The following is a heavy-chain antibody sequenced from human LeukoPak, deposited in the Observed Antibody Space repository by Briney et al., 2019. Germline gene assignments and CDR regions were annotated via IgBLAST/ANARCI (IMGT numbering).Heavy chain of an antibody. CDR2: INHSGST. CDR3: ARDYGDYAGIKFYYYGMDV. CDR1: GGSFSGYY. D-gene: IGHD4-17*01. V-gene: IGHV4-34*01. J-gene: IGHJ6*02. Sequence: PSETLSLTCAVYGGSFSGYYWSWIRQPPGKGLEWIGEINHSGSTNYNPSLKSRVTTSVDTSKNQFSLKLSSVTAADTAVYYCARDYGDYAGIKFYYYGMDVWGQGTTVTVSS.